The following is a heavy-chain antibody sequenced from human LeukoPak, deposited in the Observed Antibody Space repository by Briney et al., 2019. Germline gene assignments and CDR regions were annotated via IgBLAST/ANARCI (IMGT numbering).Heavy chain of an antibody. CDR3: AKGSLWFGELYIDY. J-gene: IGHJ4*02. D-gene: IGHD3-10*01. CDR2: ISYDGSNK. Sequence: PGGSLRLSCAASGFTFSSYAMHWVRQAPGKGLEWVAVISYDGSNKYYADSVKGRFTISRDNSKNTLYLQMNSLRAEDTAVYYCAKGSLWFGELYIDYWGQGTLVTVSS. CDR1: GFTFSSYA. V-gene: IGHV3-30-3*01.